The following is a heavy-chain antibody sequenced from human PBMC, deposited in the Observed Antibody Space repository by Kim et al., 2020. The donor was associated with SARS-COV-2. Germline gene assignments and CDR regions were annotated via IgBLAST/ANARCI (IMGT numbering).Heavy chain of an antibody. J-gene: IGHJ5*02. V-gene: IGHV4-39*01. CDR1: GGSISSSSYY. CDR3: ARHGSVGSLDYGDYGDWFDP. Sequence: SETLSLTCTVSGGSISSSSYYWGWIRQPPGKGLEWIGSIYYSGSTYYNPSLKSRVTISVDTSKNQFSLKLSSVTAADTAVYYCARHGSVGSLDYGDYGDWFDPWGQGTLVTVSS. CDR2: IYYSGST. D-gene: IGHD4-17*01.